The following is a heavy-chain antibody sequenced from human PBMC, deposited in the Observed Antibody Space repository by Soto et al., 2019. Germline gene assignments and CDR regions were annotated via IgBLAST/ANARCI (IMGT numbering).Heavy chain of an antibody. V-gene: IGHV3-23*01. CDR2: ISGSGGST. Sequence: GGSLRFSCAASGFTFSSYAMSWVRQAPGRGLEWVSAISGSGGSTYYADSVKGRFTISRDNSKNTLYLQMNSLRAEDTAVYYCATILWFGELPFDYWGQGTLVTVSS. CDR3: ATILWFGELPFDY. J-gene: IGHJ4*02. D-gene: IGHD3-10*01. CDR1: GFTFSSYA.